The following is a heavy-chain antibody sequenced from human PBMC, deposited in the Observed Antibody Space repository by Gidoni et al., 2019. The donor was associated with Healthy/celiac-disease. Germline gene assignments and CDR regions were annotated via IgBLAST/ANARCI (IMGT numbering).Heavy chain of an antibody. CDR2: ISSNGGST. V-gene: IGHV3-64*01. J-gene: IGHJ3*02. Sequence: EVQLVESGGGLVQHGGSLSLSCAASGFTLSSYAMHWVGQAPGKGLEYVSAISSNGGSTYYANSVKGRFTISRDNSKNTLYLQMGSLRAEDMAVYYCARDGTTAHAFDIWGQGTMVTVSS. CDR3: ARDGTTAHAFDI. D-gene: IGHD4-4*01. CDR1: GFTLSSYA.